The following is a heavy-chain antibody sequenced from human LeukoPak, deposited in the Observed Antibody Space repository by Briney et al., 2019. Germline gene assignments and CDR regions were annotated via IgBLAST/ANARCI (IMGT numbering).Heavy chain of an antibody. V-gene: IGHV4-34*01. CDR3: ARAVRDIVVVPAANFDY. D-gene: IGHD2-2*01. Sequence: SETLSLTCAVYGGSFSGYYWSWIRQPPGKGLEWIGEINHSGSTNYNPSLKSRVTISVDTSKNQFSLKLSSVTAADTAVYYCARAVRDIVVVPAANFDYWGQGTLVTVSS. CDR1: GGSFSGYY. CDR2: INHSGST. J-gene: IGHJ4*02.